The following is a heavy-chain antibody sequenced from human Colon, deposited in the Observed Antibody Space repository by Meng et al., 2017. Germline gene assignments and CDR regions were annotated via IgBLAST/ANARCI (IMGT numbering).Heavy chain of an antibody. CDR2: MLYSENT. CDR1: GDSISRADRS. V-gene: IGHV4-30-4*01. CDR3: ARRRGGSGRDC. Sequence: QAQLQESGPGLVKPSETLSLTCAAAGDSISRADRSWGWIRLPPGKGLEWIGYMLYSENTFYNPSLETRATISIDTSKNQLSLRLNSVSATDTAIYYCARRRGGSGRDCWGQGTLVTVSS. D-gene: IGHD3-10*01. J-gene: IGHJ4*02.